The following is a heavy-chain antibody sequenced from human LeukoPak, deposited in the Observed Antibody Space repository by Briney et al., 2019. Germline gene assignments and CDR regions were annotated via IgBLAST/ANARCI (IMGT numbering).Heavy chain of an antibody. D-gene: IGHD6-19*01. CDR3: ARDSSGWSGVYYYGMDV. J-gene: IGHJ6*02. V-gene: IGHV4-30-4*01. CDR2: IYYGGST. CDR1: GGSISTYY. Sequence: PSETLSLTCTVSGGSISTYYWSWIRQPPGKGLEWIGYIYYGGSTYYNPSLKSRVTISVDTSKNQFSLKLSSVTAADTAVYYCARDSSGWSGVYYYGMDVWGQGTTVTVSS.